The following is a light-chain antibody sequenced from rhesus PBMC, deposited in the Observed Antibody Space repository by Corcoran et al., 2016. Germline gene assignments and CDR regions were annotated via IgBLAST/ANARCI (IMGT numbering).Light chain of an antibody. V-gene: IGKV1-44*01. J-gene: IGKJ2*01. CDR1: QTINTY. CDR3: QQHNSHPYS. CDR2: AAY. Sequence: DIQMTQSPSSLSASVGDRVTITCRASQTINTYLAWYQQKPVNVPKLLIYAAYSLESGVPSRFSGSGSWTEFTLTISSLQPEDFATYYCQQHNSHPYSFGQGTKVEIK.